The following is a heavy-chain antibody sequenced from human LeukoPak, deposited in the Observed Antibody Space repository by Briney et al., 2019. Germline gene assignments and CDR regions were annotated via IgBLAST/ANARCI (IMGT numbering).Heavy chain of an antibody. D-gene: IGHD3-22*01. CDR3: AKDSEAGYYDSSGWFDP. Sequence: GGSLRLSCAASGFTFRSYAMSWVRQAPGKGLEWVSVISGSGGRTYYADSVKGRFTISRDNSKNTLYLQMNSLGAEDTAVYYCAKDSEAGYYDSSGWFDPWGQGTLVTVSS. CDR2: ISGSGGRT. V-gene: IGHV3-23*01. J-gene: IGHJ5*02. CDR1: GFTFRSYA.